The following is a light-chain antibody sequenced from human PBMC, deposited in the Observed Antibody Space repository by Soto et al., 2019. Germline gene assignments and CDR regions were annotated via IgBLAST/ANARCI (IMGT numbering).Light chain of an antibody. CDR3: QQYGSSPIT. V-gene: IGKV3-20*01. CDR2: DAS. CDR1: QSVSSD. Sequence: EIVLTQSPGTLSLSPGERATLSCRASQSVSSDLVWYQQKPGLAPRLLIYDASSRATGVPARFSGSGSGTDFTLTISRLEPEDFAVYFCQQYGSSPITFGQGTRLEIK. J-gene: IGKJ5*01.